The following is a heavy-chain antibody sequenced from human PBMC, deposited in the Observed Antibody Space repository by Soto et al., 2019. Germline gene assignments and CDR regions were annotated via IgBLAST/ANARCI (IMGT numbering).Heavy chain of an antibody. CDR3: AQLGLMTFSHKHYFNH. J-gene: IGHJ4*02. CDR2: IKNDGTST. Sequence: GGSLRLSCVASGFNFDNYGMSWVRQAPGEGLEWVSAIKNDGTSTYYAASVEDRFTISRDNSKNTLYLQLNSLRAEDTAVYYCAQLGLMTFSHKHYFNHWGRGTLVTVSS. CDR1: GFNFDNYG. V-gene: IGHV3-23*01. D-gene: IGHD3-16*01.